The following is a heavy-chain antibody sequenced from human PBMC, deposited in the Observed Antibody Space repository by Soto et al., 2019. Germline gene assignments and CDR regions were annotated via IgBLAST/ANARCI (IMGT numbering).Heavy chain of an antibody. D-gene: IGHD2-2*01. J-gene: IGHJ4*02. V-gene: IGHV1-3*01. CDR3: ARDEPEVHVPLDS. CDR2: INAGTGYT. Sequence: QVQLVQSGAEVNKPGASVKVSCKASGYTFTTYTIHWVRQAPGQRLEWVGCINAGTGYTRYSQKFQCRVSITRDTSARTGFMDLICLRSEDTAVYYCARDEPEVHVPLDSWGQGTLVTGSS. CDR1: GYTFTTYT.